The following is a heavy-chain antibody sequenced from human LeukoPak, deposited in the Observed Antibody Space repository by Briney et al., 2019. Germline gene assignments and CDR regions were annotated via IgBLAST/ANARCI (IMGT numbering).Heavy chain of an antibody. V-gene: IGHV1-69*05. CDR3: ARDGSWEPDY. D-gene: IGHD1-26*01. J-gene: IGHJ4*02. CDR2: IIPIFGTA. CDR1: GGTFSSYA. Sequence: SVKVSCKASGGTFSSYAISWVRQAPGQGLEWMGGIIPIFGTANYAQKFQGRVTMTRDTSTSTVYMELSSLRSEDTAVYYCARDGSWEPDYWGQGTLVTVSS.